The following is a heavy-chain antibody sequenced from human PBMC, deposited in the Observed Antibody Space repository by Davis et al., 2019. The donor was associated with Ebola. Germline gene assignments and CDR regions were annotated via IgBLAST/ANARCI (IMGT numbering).Heavy chain of an antibody. CDR3: ARAPGSNWVSYYFDY. J-gene: IGHJ4*02. CDR2: IKHDGSEK. D-gene: IGHD4-11*01. CDR1: RFTFSTYW. Sequence: GGSLRLSCAAPRFTFSTYWMNWVRQAPGKGLELVANIKHDGSEKNYLDSVRGRFTISRDNANNLVYLQMSSLRVDDTAVYYCARAPGSNWVSYYFDYWGQGTVVTVSP. V-gene: IGHV3-7*03.